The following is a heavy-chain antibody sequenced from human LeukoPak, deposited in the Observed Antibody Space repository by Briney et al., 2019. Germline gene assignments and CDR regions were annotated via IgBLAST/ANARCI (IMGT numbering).Heavy chain of an antibody. V-gene: IGHV4-4*07. J-gene: IGHJ6*03. Sequence: PSETLSLTCTVSGGSISSYYWSWIRQPAGKGLEWIGRIYTSGSTNYNPSLKSRVTMSVDTSKNQFSLKLSSVTAADTAVYYCARVTMVRGVITLRPPYYYYYYMDVWGKGTTVTISS. CDR3: ARVTMVRGVITLRPPYYYYYYMDV. CDR1: GGSISSYY. CDR2: IYTSGST. D-gene: IGHD3-10*01.